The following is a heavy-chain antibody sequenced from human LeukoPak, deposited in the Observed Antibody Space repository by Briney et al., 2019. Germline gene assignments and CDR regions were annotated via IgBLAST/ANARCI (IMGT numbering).Heavy chain of an antibody. Sequence: GGSLRLSCAASGFTFSSYEMNWVRQAPGKGLEWVSYISSSSSYIYYADSVKGRFTISRDNAKNSLYLQMNSLRAEDTALYYCARDHDSSSCPYFDYWGQGTLVTVSS. D-gene: IGHD6-13*01. J-gene: IGHJ4*02. CDR3: ARDHDSSSCPYFDY. CDR1: GFTFSSYE. V-gene: IGHV3-21*05. CDR2: ISSSSSYI.